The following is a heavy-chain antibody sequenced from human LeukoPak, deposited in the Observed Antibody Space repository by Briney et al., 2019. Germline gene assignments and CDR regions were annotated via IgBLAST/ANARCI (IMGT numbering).Heavy chain of an antibody. Sequence: PGGSLRLSCAASGFTFSSYSMNWVRQAPGKGLEWVSYISSSSSTIYYADSVKGRFTISRDNAKNSLYLQMNSLRSDDTAVYYCARDLAAAAGGTIPLFDYWGQGTLVTVSS. V-gene: IGHV3-48*01. CDR1: GFTFSSYS. J-gene: IGHJ4*02. CDR2: ISSSSSTI. D-gene: IGHD6-13*01. CDR3: ARDLAAAAGGTIPLFDY.